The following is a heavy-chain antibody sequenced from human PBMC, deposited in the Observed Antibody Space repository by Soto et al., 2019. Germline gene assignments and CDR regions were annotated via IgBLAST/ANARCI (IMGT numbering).Heavy chain of an antibody. CDR1: GYAFTSYY. Sequence: GASVKVSCKASGYAFTSYYMHWVRQAPGQGLEWMGIIHTSGGSTSYAQKFQGRVTMTRDTSTSTVYMELSSLRAEDTAVYYCTRDIPRTSFDLWGQGTLVTVSS. J-gene: IGHJ4*02. CDR2: IHTSGGST. V-gene: IGHV1-46*01. CDR3: TRDIPRTSFDL.